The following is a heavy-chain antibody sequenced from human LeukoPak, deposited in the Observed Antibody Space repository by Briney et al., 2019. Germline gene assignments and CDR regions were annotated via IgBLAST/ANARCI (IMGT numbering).Heavy chain of an antibody. D-gene: IGHD3-22*01. CDR2: ISGSGGST. CDR1: GFTFSSYA. V-gene: IGHV3-23*01. J-gene: IGHJ4*02. CDR3: ARGDDYYDSSGYSHYYFDY. Sequence: GGSLRLSCAASGFTFSSYAMSWVRQAPGKGLEWVSAISGSGGSTYYADSVKGRFTISRDNSKNTLYLQMNSLRAEDTAVYYCARGDDYYDSSGYSHYYFDYWGQGTLVTVSS.